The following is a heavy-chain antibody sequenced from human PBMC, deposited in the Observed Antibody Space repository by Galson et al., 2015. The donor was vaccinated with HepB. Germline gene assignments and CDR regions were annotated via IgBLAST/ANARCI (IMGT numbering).Heavy chain of an antibody. Sequence: SLRLSCAASGFTFSSYAMHWVRQAPGKGLEWVAVISYDGSNKYYADSVKGRFTISRDNSKNTLYLQMNSLRAEDTAVYYCARNVDTVDYWGQGTLVTVSS. D-gene: IGHD5-18*01. CDR3: ARNVDTVDY. V-gene: IGHV3-30-3*01. CDR2: ISYDGSNK. J-gene: IGHJ4*02. CDR1: GFTFSSYA.